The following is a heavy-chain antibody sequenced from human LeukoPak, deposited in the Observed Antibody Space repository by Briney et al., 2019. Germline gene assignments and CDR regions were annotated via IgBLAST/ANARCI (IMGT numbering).Heavy chain of an antibody. CDR3: ARAPRGIVGATGAFDI. V-gene: IGHV1-69*01. Sequence: VASVKVSCKASGGTFSSYTINWVRQAPGQGLEWMGGIIPIFGTTNCAQKFQGRVTIIADESTSTAYIDLSSLRSEDTAVYYCARAPRGIVGATGAFDIWGQGTMVTVSS. D-gene: IGHD1-26*01. J-gene: IGHJ3*02. CDR2: IIPIFGTT. CDR1: GGTFSSYT.